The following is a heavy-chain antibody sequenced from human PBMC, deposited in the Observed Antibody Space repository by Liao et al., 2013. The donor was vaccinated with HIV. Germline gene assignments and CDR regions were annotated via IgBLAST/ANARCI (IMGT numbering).Heavy chain of an antibody. CDR1: GGSFSGYY. CDR2: INHSGST. V-gene: IGHV4-34*01. CDR3: ARGVKGATTWHFDY. D-gene: IGHD1-26*01. Sequence: QVQLQQWGAGLLKPSETLSLTCAVYGGSFSGYYWSWIRQPPGKGLEWIGEINHSGSTNYNPSLKSRVTISVDTSKNQFSLKLSSVTAADTAVYYCARGVKGATTWHFDYWGQGTLVTVSS. J-gene: IGHJ4*02.